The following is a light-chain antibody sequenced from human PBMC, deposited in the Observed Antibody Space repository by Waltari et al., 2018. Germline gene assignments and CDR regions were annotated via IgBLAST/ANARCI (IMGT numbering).Light chain of an antibody. CDR1: QSISTY. J-gene: IGKJ1*01. CDR3: QQSNSSPRT. V-gene: IGKV1-39*01. Sequence: DIQMTQSPSSLSASVGDRVTITCRASQSISTYLNWYQQKPGKAPKFLIYAASSLQSGVPSRFSGSGAGTEFTLTISSLQPEDFATYYCQQSNSSPRTFGQGTKVEIK. CDR2: AAS.